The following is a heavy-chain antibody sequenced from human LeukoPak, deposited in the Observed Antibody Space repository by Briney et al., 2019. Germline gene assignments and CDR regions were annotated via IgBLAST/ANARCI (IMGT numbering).Heavy chain of an antibody. CDR1: GVSIRSYF. J-gene: IGHJ4*02. V-gene: IGHV4-59*01. CDR2: IYYTGST. CDR3: ASSPDILTGYYNDY. D-gene: IGHD3-9*01. Sequence: PSETLSLTCTVSGVSIRSYFWSWIRQPPGKGLEWIGYIYYTGSTNYNPSLKSRITISVDTSNNQFSLQPSSVTAADTAVYYCASSPDILTGYYNDYWGQGTLVTVSS.